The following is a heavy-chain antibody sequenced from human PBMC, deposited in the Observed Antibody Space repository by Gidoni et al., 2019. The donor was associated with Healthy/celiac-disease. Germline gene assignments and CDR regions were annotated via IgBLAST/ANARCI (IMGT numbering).Heavy chain of an antibody. V-gene: IGHV3-23*01. D-gene: IGHD6-13*01. J-gene: IGHJ4*02. Sequence: EVQLLESGGGLVQPGGSLRLSCAASGFTFSSYAMSWVRQAPGKGLGWVSAISGSGGSTYYADSVKGRFTISRDNSKNTLYLQMNSLRAEDTAVYYCAKDSALGYSSSWYSWSIDYWGQGTLVTVSS. CDR2: ISGSGGST. CDR3: AKDSALGYSSSWYSWSIDY. CDR1: GFTFSSYA.